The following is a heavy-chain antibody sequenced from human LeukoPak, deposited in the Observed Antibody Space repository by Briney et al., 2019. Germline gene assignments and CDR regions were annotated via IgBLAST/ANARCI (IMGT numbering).Heavy chain of an antibody. Sequence: ASVKVSCKASGYTFTGHYIHWVRQAPGQGLEWMGWINPNSGDTNSAQKFQGRVTMTRDTSISTAYMELSRLRSDDTAVYYCARALYGDYLDYWGQGTLVTVSS. CDR3: ARALYGDYLDY. J-gene: IGHJ4*02. CDR2: INPNSGDT. CDR1: GYTFTGHY. V-gene: IGHV1-2*02. D-gene: IGHD4-17*01.